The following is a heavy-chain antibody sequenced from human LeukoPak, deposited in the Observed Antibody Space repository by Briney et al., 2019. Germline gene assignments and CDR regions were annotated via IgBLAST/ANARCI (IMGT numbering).Heavy chain of an antibody. D-gene: IGHD3-22*01. Sequence: GESLKISCKGSGYSFTNYWIGWVRQMPGKGLEWMGIIYPGDSDTRYSPSFQGQVTISVDRSISTAYLQWSSLKASDTAMYHCARPHFDSSGYEFDYWGQGTLVTVSS. V-gene: IGHV5-51*01. CDR3: ARPHFDSSGYEFDY. CDR2: IYPGDSDT. CDR1: GYSFTNYW. J-gene: IGHJ4*02.